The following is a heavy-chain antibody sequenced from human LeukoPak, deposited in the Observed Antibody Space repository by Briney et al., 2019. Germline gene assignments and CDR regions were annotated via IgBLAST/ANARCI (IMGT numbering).Heavy chain of an antibody. CDR1: GGSFSGYY. CDR3: ARVKYYYGSGSYLRGGFDP. CDR2: INHSGST. J-gene: IGHJ5*02. V-gene: IGHV4-34*01. Sequence: SETLSLTCAVYGGSFSGYYWSWIRQPPGKGLEWIGEINHSGSTNYNPSLKSGVTISVDTSKNQFSLKLSSVTAADTAVYYCARVKYYYGSGSYLRGGFDPWGQGTLVTVSS. D-gene: IGHD3-10*01.